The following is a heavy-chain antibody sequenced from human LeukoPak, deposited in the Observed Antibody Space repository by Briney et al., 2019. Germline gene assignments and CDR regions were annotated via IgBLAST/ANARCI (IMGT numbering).Heavy chain of an antibody. CDR1: GFTFTGHS. Sequence: HPGGSLRLSCVASGFTFTGHSMHWVRQAPGKGLEWVAVVADDEETIFYADSLKGRFTVSRDNSKNTVFLQMNSLRAEDTAMYYCTTSDINYRPFDNWGQGTLVTVSS. CDR2: VADDEETI. J-gene: IGHJ4*02. CDR3: TTSDINYRPFDN. V-gene: IGHV3-30*04. D-gene: IGHD4-11*01.